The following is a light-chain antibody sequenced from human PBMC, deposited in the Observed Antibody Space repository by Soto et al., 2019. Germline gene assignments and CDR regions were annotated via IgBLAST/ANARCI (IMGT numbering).Light chain of an antibody. CDR2: DVS. J-gene: IGLJ1*01. CDR1: SSDVGGYNY. V-gene: IGLV2-14*03. Sequence: QSALTQPASVSGSPGQSITISCTGTSSDVGGYNYVSWYQHHPGKAPKLMIYDVSNRPSGVSNRFSGSKSGNTASLTISGLQAEDEADYYCSSYTSSTLYYVFGTGTKLTVL. CDR3: SSYTSSTLYYV.